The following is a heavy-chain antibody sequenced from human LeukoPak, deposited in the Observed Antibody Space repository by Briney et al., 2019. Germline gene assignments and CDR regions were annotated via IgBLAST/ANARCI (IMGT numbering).Heavy chain of an antibody. V-gene: IGHV3-7*01. Sequence: PGGSLRLSCAATGVIFSSYWMSWVRQAPGKGLEWVANIKQDGSEKYHVDSVKGRFTISRDNAKNSLYLQMKSLRAEDTAVYYCATIGGLYYDFWSGYFKYWGQGTLVSASS. CDR3: ATIGGLYYDFWSGYFKY. D-gene: IGHD3-3*01. CDR1: GVIFSSYW. CDR2: IKQDGSEK. J-gene: IGHJ4*02.